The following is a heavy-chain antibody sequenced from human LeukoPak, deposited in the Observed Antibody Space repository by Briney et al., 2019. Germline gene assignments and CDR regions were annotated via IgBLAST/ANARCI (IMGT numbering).Heavy chain of an antibody. CDR2: IKSDGSST. D-gene: IGHD3-10*01. CDR1: GFTFSSYG. CDR3: VRDGGRLNFGNGASFDY. V-gene: IGHV3-74*01. J-gene: IGHJ4*02. Sequence: PGGSLRLSCAASGFTFSSYGMSWVRQAPGKGLVWVSRIKSDGSSTSYADSVKGRFTISRDNAKNTLYLQMNSLRAEDTAMYYCVRDGGRLNFGNGASFDYWGQGTLVTVSS.